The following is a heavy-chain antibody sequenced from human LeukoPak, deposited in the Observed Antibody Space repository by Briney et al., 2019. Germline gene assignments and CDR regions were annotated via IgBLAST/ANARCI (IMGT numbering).Heavy chain of an antibody. J-gene: IGHJ4*02. CDR3: ARGRQQQLAARGFDY. D-gene: IGHD6-13*01. Sequence: PGGSLRLSWAASGFTFNNYAMSWVRQAPGKGLEWVSGISDSGDSTYYADSVKGRFTISRDNAKNSLYLQMNSLRAEDTAVYYCARGRQQQLAARGFDYWGQGTLVTVSS. CDR1: GFTFNNYA. CDR2: ISDSGDST. V-gene: IGHV3-23*01.